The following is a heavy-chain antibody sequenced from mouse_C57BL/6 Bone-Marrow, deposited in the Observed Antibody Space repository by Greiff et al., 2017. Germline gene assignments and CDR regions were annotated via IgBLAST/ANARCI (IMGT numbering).Heavy chain of an antibody. Sequence: EVKLEESGGGLVQPGGSMKLSCAASGFTFSDAWMDWVRQSPEKGLAWVAEIRNKANTHATYYAESVKGRFTISRDDSKSSVYLQMNSLRAEDTGIYYCTRGRAYGDYWGQGTTLTVSS. CDR3: TRGRAYGDY. J-gene: IGHJ2*01. V-gene: IGHV6-6*01. CDR2: IRNKANTHAT. CDR1: GFTFSDAW. D-gene: IGHD1-1*01.